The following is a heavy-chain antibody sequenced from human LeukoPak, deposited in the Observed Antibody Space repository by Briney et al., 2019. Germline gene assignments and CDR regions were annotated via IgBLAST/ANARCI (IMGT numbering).Heavy chain of an antibody. CDR1: GFTFSSYS. V-gene: IGHV3-48*01. D-gene: IGHD6-19*01. CDR3: AREAYSSGWYSAFDI. CDR2: ISSSSSTI. J-gene: IGHJ3*02. Sequence: HPGGSLRPSCAASGFTFSSYSMNWVRQAPGKGLEWVSYISSSSSTIYYADSVKGRFTISRDNAKNSLYLQMNSLRAEDTAVYYCAREAYSSGWYSAFDIWGQGTMVTVSS.